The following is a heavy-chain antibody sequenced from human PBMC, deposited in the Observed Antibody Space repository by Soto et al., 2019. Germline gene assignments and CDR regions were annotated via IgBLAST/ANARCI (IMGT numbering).Heavy chain of an antibody. V-gene: IGHV3-30*18. CDR2: ISYDGSNK. D-gene: IGHD6-6*01. Sequence: GGSLRLSCAASGFTFSSYGMHWVRQAPGKGLEWVAVISYDGSNKYYADSVKGRFTISRDNSKNTLYLQMNSLRAEDTAVYYCAKTTAARPTYYYYYYMDVWGKGTTVTVSS. CDR1: GFTFSSYG. J-gene: IGHJ6*03. CDR3: AKTTAARPTYYYYYYMDV.